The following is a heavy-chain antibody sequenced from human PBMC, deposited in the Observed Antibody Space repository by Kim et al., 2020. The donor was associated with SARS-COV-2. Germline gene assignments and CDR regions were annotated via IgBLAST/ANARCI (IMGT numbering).Heavy chain of an antibody. J-gene: IGHJ4*02. CDR1: GGSISSSSYY. CDR2: IYYSGST. D-gene: IGHD4-17*01. V-gene: IGHV4-39*01. CDR3: ASHDDYGDPPSDY. Sequence: SETLSLTCTVSGGSISSSSYYWGWIRQPPGKGLEWIGSIYYSGSTYYNPSLKSRFTISVDTSKNQFSLKLSSVTAADTAVYYCASHDDYGDPPSDYWGQGTLVTVSS.